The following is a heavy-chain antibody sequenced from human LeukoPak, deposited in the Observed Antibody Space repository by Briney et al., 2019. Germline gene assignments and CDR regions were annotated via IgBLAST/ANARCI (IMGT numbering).Heavy chain of an antibody. J-gene: IGHJ4*02. CDR2: ISGGGDIT. D-gene: IGHD2-21*02. CDR3: VREDTPATANY. CDR1: GFNFANHA. V-gene: IGHV3-23*01. Sequence: GGSLRLSCAASGFNFANHAMSWVRQTAGKGLEWVSAISGGGDITYYADSAKGRFTISRDNSKDTLFLQMHSLRPGDTAVYYCVREDTPATANYWGQGTLVTISS.